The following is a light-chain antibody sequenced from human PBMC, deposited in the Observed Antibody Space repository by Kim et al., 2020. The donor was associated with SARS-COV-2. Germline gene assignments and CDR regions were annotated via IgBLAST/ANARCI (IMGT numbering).Light chain of an antibody. CDR3: SSYTSSSTLV. CDR2: DVS. Sequence: QSALTQPASVSGSPGQSITISCTGTSSDVGGYNYFSWYQQHPGKVPKLMIYDVSSRPSGVSNRFSGSKSGNTASLTISGLQTEDEADYYCSSYTSSSTLVFGAGTQLTVL. V-gene: IGLV2-14*03. CDR1: SSDVGGYNY. J-gene: IGLJ2*01.